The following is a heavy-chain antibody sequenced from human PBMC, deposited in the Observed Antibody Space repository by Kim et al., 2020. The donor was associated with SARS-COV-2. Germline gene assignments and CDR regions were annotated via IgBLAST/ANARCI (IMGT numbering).Heavy chain of an antibody. V-gene: IGHV3-9*01. Sequence: GGSLRLSCAASGFTFGDYAMHWVRQAPGKGLEWVSGISWNSGSIGYADSVKGRFTISRDNAKNSLYLQMNSLRAEDTALYYCAKEVVPAAIFNIYYYYGMDVWGQGTTVTVSS. D-gene: IGHD2-2*01. CDR3: AKEVVPAAIFNIYYYYGMDV. CDR1: GFTFGDYA. CDR2: ISWNSGSI. J-gene: IGHJ6*02.